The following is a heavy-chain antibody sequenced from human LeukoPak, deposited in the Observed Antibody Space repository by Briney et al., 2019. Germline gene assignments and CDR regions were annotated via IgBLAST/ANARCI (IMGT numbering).Heavy chain of an antibody. CDR2: IHSSGIT. CDR1: GGSVSSGDYY. V-gene: IGHV4-30-4*08. J-gene: IGHJ6*03. D-gene: IGHD2-15*01. CDR3: ARQRICSGAHCYYYMDV. Sequence: SETLSLTCTVSGGSVSSGDYYWSWIRQPPGKGLEYIGYIHSSGITYYSPSLKSRLTVSVDMSRKQFSLRPTSVTAADTAVYYCARQRICSGAHCYYYMDVWGKGTTVTVSS.